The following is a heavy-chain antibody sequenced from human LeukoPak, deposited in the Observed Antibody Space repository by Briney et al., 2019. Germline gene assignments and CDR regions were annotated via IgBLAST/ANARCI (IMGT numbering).Heavy chain of an antibody. J-gene: IGHJ5*02. CDR1: GGSFSGYY. V-gene: IGHV4-34*01. Sequence: PSETLSLTCAVYGGSFSGYYWSWIRQPPGKGLEWIGEINHSGSTNYNPSLKSRVTISVDTSKNQFSLKLSSVTAADTAVYYCARGGYYYDTWGQGTLATVSS. D-gene: IGHD3-22*01. CDR3: ARGGYYYDT. CDR2: INHSGST.